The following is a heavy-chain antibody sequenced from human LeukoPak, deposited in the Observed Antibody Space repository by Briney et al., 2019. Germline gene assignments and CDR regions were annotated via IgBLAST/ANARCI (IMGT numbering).Heavy chain of an antibody. J-gene: IGHJ6*02. V-gene: IGHV1-18*01. CDR3: ARDLCSGGSCYWEGYYYGMDV. Sequence: ASVKVSCKASGYTFTSYGISWVRQAPGQGLEWMGWISAYSGNTNYAQKLQGRVTMTTDTSTSTAYMELRSLRSDDTAVYYCARDLCSGGSCYWEGYYYGMDVWGQGTTVTVSS. CDR1: GYTFTSYG. D-gene: IGHD2-15*01. CDR2: ISAYSGNT.